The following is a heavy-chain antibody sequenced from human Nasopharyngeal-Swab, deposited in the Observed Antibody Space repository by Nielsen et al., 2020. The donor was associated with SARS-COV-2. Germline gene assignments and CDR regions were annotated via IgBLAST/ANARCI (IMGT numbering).Heavy chain of an antibody. D-gene: IGHD2-21*02. CDR1: GFPFSTYT. CDR3: ARTAAFCGGNCYSEYFQH. V-gene: IGHV3-21*01. Sequence: GESLKISCAASGFPFSTYTMNWVRQAPGKGLEWVSSISGSSTYIWYADSVKGRFTISRDNAKNSLFLQMNNLRADDTAIYYCARTAAFCGGNCYSEYFQHWGQGTLVTVPS. CDR2: ISGSSTYI. J-gene: IGHJ1*01.